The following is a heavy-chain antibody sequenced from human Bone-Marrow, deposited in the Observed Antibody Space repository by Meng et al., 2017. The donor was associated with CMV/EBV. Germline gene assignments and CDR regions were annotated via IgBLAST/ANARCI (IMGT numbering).Heavy chain of an antibody. Sequence: SVKVSCKASGYTFTGYYMHWVRQAPGQGLEWMGGIIPILGIANYAQKFQGRVTITADKSTSTAYMELNSLRSEDTAVYYCAREGSRAAAIVGWGRGPLVTVSS. V-gene: IGHV1-69*10. J-gene: IGHJ2*01. CDR2: IIPILGIA. CDR3: AREGSRAAAIVG. D-gene: IGHD2-2*01. CDR1: GYTFTGYY.